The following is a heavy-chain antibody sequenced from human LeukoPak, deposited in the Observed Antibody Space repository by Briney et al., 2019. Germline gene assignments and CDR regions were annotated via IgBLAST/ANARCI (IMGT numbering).Heavy chain of an antibody. CDR2: IGGSGGNP. V-gene: IGHV3-23*01. CDR3: AKDSILPYYGSGSYPVNWFDP. D-gene: IGHD3-10*01. J-gene: IGHJ5*02. CDR1: GFTFSNYA. Sequence: GGSLRLSCAASGFTFSNYAMNWVRQAPGKGLEWVSVIGGSGGNPKDADSVKGRFTISRDNSNSTLSLQMNSLRAEDTAVYYCAKDSILPYYGSGSYPVNWFDPWGQGTLVTVSS.